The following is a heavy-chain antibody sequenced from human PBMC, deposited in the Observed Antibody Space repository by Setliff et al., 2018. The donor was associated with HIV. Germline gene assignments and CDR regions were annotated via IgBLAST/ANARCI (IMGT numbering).Heavy chain of an antibody. CDR2: ISSSGNTV. CDR1: GFTFSDYE. J-gene: IGHJ4*02. CDR3: ARPPPSLQDFDFVFDS. V-gene: IGHV3-48*03. D-gene: IGHD2-15*01. Sequence: GGSLRLSCTASGFTFSDYEMNWVRQAPGKGLEWVSYISSSGNTVYYADSVKGRFAISRDNAKRSLYLQMNSLRGEDTAVYYCARPPPSLQDFDFVFDSWGQGTLVTVSS.